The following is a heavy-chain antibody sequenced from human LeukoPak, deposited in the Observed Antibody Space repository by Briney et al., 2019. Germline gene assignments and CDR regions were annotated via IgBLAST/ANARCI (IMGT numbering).Heavy chain of an antibody. Sequence: GGSLRLSCGASGFTFSSYAMSWVRQAPGKGLEWVSAISGSGGSTYYADSVKGRFTITRDNSKNTLYLQMNSLRAEDTAVYYCHAGELRLGELSFHDYWGQGNLVTVSS. CDR1: GFTFSSYA. CDR3: HAGELRLGELSFHDY. V-gene: IGHV3-23*01. CDR2: ISGSGGST. D-gene: IGHD3-16*02. J-gene: IGHJ4*02.